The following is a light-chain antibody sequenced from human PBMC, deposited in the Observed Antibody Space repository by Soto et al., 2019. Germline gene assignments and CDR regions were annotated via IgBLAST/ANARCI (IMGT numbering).Light chain of an antibody. CDR3: QQSYRTLRP. J-gene: IGKJ1*01. CDR2: AAS. CDR1: QSISSY. V-gene: IGKV1-39*01. Sequence: DIQMTQSPSSLSASVGDRVTITCRAGQSISSYLNWYQQKPGKAPKLLIYAASSLQSGLPSRFSGSGSRTDFTLTNSSMQPEDFPTYYWQQSYRTLRPFGRRTRVELK.